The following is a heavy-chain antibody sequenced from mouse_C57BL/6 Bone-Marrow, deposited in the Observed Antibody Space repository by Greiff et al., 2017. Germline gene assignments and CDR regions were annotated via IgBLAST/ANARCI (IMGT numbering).Heavy chain of an antibody. D-gene: IGHD3-2*02. J-gene: IGHJ4*01. Sequence: VQLQQSGAELVRPGTSVKMSCKASGYTFTNYWIGWAKQRPGHGLEWIGDIYPGGGYTNYNEKFKGKATLTADKSSSTAYMQFSSLTSEDSAIYYCASPAQAHYYAMDYWGQGTSVTVSS. CDR3: ASPAQAHYYAMDY. CDR2: IYPGGGYT. V-gene: IGHV1-63*01. CDR1: GYTFTNYW.